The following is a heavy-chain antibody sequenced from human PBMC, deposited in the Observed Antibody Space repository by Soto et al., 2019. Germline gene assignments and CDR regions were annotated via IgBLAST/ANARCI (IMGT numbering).Heavy chain of an antibody. CDR1: GFTFDDYA. V-gene: IGHV3-9*01. J-gene: IGHJ4*02. CDR2: ISWNSGSI. D-gene: IGHD5-12*01. CDR3: AKDGSGSNIVATISDHFDY. Sequence: PGGSLRLSCAASGFTFDDYAMHWVRQAPGKGLEWVSGISWNSGSIGYADSVKGRFTISRDNAKNSLYLQMNSLRAEDTALYYCAKDGSGSNIVATISDHFDYWGQGTLVTVSS.